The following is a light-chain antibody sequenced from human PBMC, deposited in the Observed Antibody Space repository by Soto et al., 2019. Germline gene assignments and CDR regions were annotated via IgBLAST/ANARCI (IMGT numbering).Light chain of an antibody. CDR3: QQGSNGRPAT. V-gene: IGKV3-11*01. CDR2: DAS. J-gene: IGKJ5*01. CDR1: QSVSSY. Sequence: IVFTNSTSTLPLGPGERATXSCRASQSVSSYLAWYQHKPVQAPMLLIYDASNIPTRIPARFSGSGSGTDFNLTISSIEPEDFAVCYCQQGSNGRPATVGQGTRMEI.